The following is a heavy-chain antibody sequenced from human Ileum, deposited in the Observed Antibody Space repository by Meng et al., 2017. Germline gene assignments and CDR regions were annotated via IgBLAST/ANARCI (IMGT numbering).Heavy chain of an antibody. D-gene: IGHD3-10*01. V-gene: IGHV4-34*01. CDR3: ARYGGSGSYWHFDP. CDR2: IHHSGST. Sequence: QVQLQQWGAGLLKPSETLSLTCAVYGGSFSGYYWTWIHQPPGKGLEWIGEIHHSGSTNYNPSLKSRVTMSIDTSKIQFSLELSSVTAADAAVYYCARYGGSGSYWHFDPWGRGTLVTVSS. CDR1: GGSFSGYY. J-gene: IGHJ2*01.